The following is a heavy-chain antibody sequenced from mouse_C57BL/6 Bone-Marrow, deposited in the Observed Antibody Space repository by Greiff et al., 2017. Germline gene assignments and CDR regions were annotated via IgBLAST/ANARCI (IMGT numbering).Heavy chain of an antibody. J-gene: IGHJ3*01. CDR2: IHPNSGST. D-gene: IGHD2-5*01. CDR1: GYTFTSYW. Sequence: QVQLQQPGAELVKPGASVKLSCKASGYTFTSYWMHWVKQRPGQGLEWIGMIHPNSGSTNYNEKFKSKATLTVDKSSSKAYMQLSSLTSEDSAVYYCARSLYYSSYVGFAYWGQGTLVTVSA. V-gene: IGHV1-64*01. CDR3: ARSLYYSSYVGFAY.